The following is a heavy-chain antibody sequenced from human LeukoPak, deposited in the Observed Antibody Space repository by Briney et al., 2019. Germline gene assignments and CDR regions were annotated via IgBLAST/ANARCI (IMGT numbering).Heavy chain of an antibody. J-gene: IGHJ5*02. D-gene: IGHD3-10*01. V-gene: IGHV4-59*01. CDR1: GDSISSYY. CDR3: ARRVQMSSGSPTSNTWLDP. Sequence: SSETLSLTCTVSGDSISSYYWNWIRQPPGRGLEWIGHIHYSGISNYNPSLKSRVTISVDTAKNQFSLKLISVTAADTAVYYCARRVQMSSGSPTSNTWLDPWGQGTLVTVSS. CDR2: IHYSGIS.